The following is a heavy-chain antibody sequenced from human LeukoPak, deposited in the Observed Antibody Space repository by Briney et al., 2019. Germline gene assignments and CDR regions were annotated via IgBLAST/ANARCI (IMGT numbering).Heavy chain of an antibody. Sequence: SETLSLTCAVYGGSFSGYYWSWIRQPPGKGLEWIGEINHSGSTNYNPSLKSRVTISLDTSKNQFSLKLSSVTAADTAVYYCARDRRDGYKFYYYYYYMDVWGKGTTVTVSS. V-gene: IGHV4-34*01. J-gene: IGHJ6*03. D-gene: IGHD5-24*01. CDR2: INHSGST. CDR3: ARDRRDGYKFYYYYYYMDV. CDR1: GGSFSGYY.